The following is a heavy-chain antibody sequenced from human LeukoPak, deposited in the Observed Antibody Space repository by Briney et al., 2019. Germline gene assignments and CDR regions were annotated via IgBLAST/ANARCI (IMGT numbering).Heavy chain of an antibody. CDR2: DSVYGGGP. CDR1: GFTFTAYG. D-gene: IGHD2-15*01. CDR3: AKEDVGAAPHF. V-gene: IGHV3-23*01. J-gene: IGHJ4*02. Sequence: GGSLRLSCAASGFTFTAYGMSWIRQVPGKGLEWVSADSVYGGGPYYADSVNGRFTMSRANSENTVYLQMDSLRAEDTALYYCAKEDVGAAPHFWGQGTLVTVSS.